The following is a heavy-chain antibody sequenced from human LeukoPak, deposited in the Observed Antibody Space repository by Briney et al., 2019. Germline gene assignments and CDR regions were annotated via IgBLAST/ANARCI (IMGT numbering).Heavy chain of an antibody. Sequence: ASVKVSCKASGYTFTGYYMHWVRQAPGQGLEWMGWINPNSGGTNYAQKFQGRVTMTRDTSISTAYMELSRLRSDDTAVYYCARDRGGLRFLEWFYFDYWGQGTLVTVSS. CDR2: INPNSGGT. CDR1: GYTFTGYY. D-gene: IGHD3-3*01. V-gene: IGHV1-2*02. CDR3: ARDRGGLRFLEWFYFDY. J-gene: IGHJ4*02.